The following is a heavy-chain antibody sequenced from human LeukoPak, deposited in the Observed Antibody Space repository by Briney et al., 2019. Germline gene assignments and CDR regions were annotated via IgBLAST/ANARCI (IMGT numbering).Heavy chain of an antibody. CDR3: ARDLLNYDILTGYYHDAFDI. J-gene: IGHJ3*02. D-gene: IGHD3-9*01. CDR1: GGSVSSGSYY. CDR2: IYYSGST. V-gene: IGHV4-61*01. Sequence: PSETLSLTCTVSGGSVSSGSYYWSWIRQPPGKGLEWIGYIYYSGSTNYNPSLKSRVTISVDTSKNQFSLKLSSVTAADTAVYYCARDLLNYDILTGYYHDAFDIWGQGTMVTVS.